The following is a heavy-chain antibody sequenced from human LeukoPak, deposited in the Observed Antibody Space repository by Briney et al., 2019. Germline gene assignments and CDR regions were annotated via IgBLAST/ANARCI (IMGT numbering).Heavy chain of an antibody. D-gene: IGHD6-19*01. V-gene: IGHV3-23*01. CDR3: AKSYSSEENSYYYMDV. CDR1: GFTFSSYA. Sequence: PGGSLRLSCAASGFTFSSYAMSWVRQAPGKGLEWVSAISGIGGSTYHADSVKGRFTISRDNSKSTLYLEMNSLRAEDTAVYYCAKSYSSEENSYYYMDVWGKGTTVTVSS. CDR2: ISGIGGST. J-gene: IGHJ6*03.